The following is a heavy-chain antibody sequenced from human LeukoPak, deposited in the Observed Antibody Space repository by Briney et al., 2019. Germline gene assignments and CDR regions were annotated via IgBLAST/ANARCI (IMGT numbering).Heavy chain of an antibody. V-gene: IGHV3-11*01. CDR1: GSTFSDYY. CDR2: ISSSGSTI. J-gene: IGHJ4*02. CDR3: ARDKVVGATHFDY. Sequence: GGSLRLSCAASGSTFSDYYMSWIRQAPGKGLEWVSYISSSGSTIYYADSVKGRFTISRDNSKNTLYLQMNSLRAEDTAVYYCARDKVVGATHFDYWGQGTLVTVSS. D-gene: IGHD1-26*01.